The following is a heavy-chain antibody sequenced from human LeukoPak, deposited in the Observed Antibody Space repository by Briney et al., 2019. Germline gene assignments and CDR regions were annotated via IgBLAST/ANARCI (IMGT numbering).Heavy chain of an antibody. J-gene: IGHJ6*02. CDR1: GGTFSSYA. V-gene: IGHV7-4-1*02. D-gene: IGHD2-2*01. CDR2: INTNTGNP. CDR3: ARDHIVVVPAAMVSKRNYGMDV. Sequence: ASVKVSCKASGGTFSSYAISWVRQAPGQGLEWMGWINTNTGNPTYAQGFTGRFVFSLDTSVSTAYLQISSLKAEDTAVYYCARDHIVVVPAAMVSKRNYGMDVWGQGTTVTVSS.